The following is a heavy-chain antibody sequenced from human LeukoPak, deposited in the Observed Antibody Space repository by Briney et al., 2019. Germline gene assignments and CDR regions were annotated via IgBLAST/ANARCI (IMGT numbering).Heavy chain of an antibody. J-gene: IGHJ6*03. CDR1: GYTFTGYY. CDR3: ASYSSSWYGVYYYYMDV. D-gene: IGHD6-13*01. Sequence: GASVKVSCKASGYTFTGYYVHWVRQAPGQGLEWMGWINPNSGGTNYAQKFQGRVTMTRDTSISTAYMELSRLRSDDTAVYYCASYSSSWYGVYYYYMDVWGKGTTVTVSS. V-gene: IGHV1-2*02. CDR2: INPNSGGT.